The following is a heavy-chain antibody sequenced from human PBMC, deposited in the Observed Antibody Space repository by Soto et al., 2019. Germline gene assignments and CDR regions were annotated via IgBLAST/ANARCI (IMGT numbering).Heavy chain of an antibody. D-gene: IGHD2-15*01. J-gene: IGHJ4*02. V-gene: IGHV3-30*03. Sequence: VQLVESGGGVVQPGRSLRLSCVASGFTFSNNGIHWVRQAPGKGLEWVAVISSDGSKKYYADSVKGRFTISRDNSKNTLYLQMNSLRAEDTAVYYCAMDLYGGSSRFDYWGQGTLVTASS. CDR1: GFTFSNNG. CDR2: ISSDGSKK. CDR3: AMDLYGGSSRFDY.